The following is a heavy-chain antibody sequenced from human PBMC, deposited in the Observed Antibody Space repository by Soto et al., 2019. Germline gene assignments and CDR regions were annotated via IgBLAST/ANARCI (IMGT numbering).Heavy chain of an antibody. CDR3: ASPPATVTTSPHAFDI. J-gene: IGHJ3*02. CDR2: IIPIFGTA. CDR1: GGTFSSYA. V-gene: IGHV1-69*01. D-gene: IGHD4-17*01. Sequence: QVQLVQSGAEVKKPGSSVKVSCKASGGTFSSYAISWVRQAPGQGLEWMGGIIPIFGTANYAQKFQGRVTITADESPSTAYMELSSLRSEDTAVYYCASPPATVTTSPHAFDIWGQGTMVTVSS.